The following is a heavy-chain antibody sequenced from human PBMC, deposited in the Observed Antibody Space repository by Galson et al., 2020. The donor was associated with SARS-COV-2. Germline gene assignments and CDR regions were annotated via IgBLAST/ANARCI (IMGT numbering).Heavy chain of an antibody. V-gene: IGHV3-30-3*01. Sequence: GESLKISCAASGFTFSSYAMHWVRQAPGKRLEWVAVISYDGSNKYYADSVKGRFTISRDNTKNTLYLQMNSLRAEDTAVYYCARSLGGSYYRIDYWGQGTLVTVSS. CDR3: ARSLGGSYYRIDY. J-gene: IGHJ4*02. CDR1: GFTFSSYA. CDR2: ISYDGSNK. D-gene: IGHD1-26*01.